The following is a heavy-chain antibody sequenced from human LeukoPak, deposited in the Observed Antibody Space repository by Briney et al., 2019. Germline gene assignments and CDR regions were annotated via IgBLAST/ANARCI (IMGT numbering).Heavy chain of an antibody. Sequence: ASVKVSCKASGGTFSSYAISWVRQAPGQGLEWMGRIIPILGIANYAQKFQGRVRITADKSTSTAYMELSSLRSEDTAVYYCARGRSRYDILTGYLYFYWGQGTLVTVSS. CDR3: ARGRSRYDILTGYLYFY. CDR1: GGTFSSYA. D-gene: IGHD3-9*01. V-gene: IGHV1-69*04. J-gene: IGHJ4*02. CDR2: IIPILGIA.